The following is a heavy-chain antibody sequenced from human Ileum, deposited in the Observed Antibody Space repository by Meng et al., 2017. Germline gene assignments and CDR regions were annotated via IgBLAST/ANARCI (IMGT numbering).Heavy chain of an antibody. CDR3: ARDSGEASFDY. CDR1: GFTFSNYW. CDR2: IKGDGSNI. D-gene: IGHD3-10*01. V-gene: IGHV3-74*01. J-gene: IGHJ4*02. Sequence: GESLKISCAASGFTFSNYWMFWVRQGPGKGLVWVSRIKGDGSNIAYADSVKGRFTISRDNAKNTLYPQFDSLRAEDTAVYYCARDSGEASFDYWGQGILVTVSS.